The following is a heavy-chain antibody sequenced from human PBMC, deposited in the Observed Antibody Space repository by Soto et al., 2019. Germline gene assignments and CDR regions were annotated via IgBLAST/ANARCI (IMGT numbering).Heavy chain of an antibody. D-gene: IGHD6-13*01. CDR3: AKTGGSSSGYYYYYGMDV. CDR2: IIPIFGTA. Sequence: SVKVSCKASGGTFSSYAISWVRQAPGQGLEWMGGIIPIFGTANYAQKFQGRVTITADESTSTAYMELSSLRSEDTAVYYCAKTGGSSSGYYYYYGMDVWGQGTTVTVS. J-gene: IGHJ6*02. CDR1: GGTFSSYA. V-gene: IGHV1-69*13.